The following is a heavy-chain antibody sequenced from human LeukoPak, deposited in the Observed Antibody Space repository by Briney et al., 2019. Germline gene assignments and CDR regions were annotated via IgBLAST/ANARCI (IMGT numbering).Heavy chain of an antibody. J-gene: IGHJ4*02. V-gene: IGHV1-2*02. Sequence: ASVTVSCKASGYTFTGYYMHWVRQAPGQGLEWMGWINPNSGGTNYAQKFQGRVTMTRDTSISTAYMELSRLRSDDTAVYYCARDGSLTGYYDFDYWGQGTLVTVSS. D-gene: IGHD3-9*01. CDR3: ARDGSLTGYYDFDY. CDR2: INPNSGGT. CDR1: GYTFTGYY.